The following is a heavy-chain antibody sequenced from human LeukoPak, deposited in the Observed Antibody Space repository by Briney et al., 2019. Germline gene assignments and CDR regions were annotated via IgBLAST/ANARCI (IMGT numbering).Heavy chain of an antibody. CDR1: GFTFSRHS. J-gene: IGHJ4*02. D-gene: IGHD5-24*01. CDR2: ISSDSSHI. CDR3: ARDFRAQLDGYSPPYHFDY. V-gene: IGHV3-21*01. Sequence: GGSLRLSCAAFGFTFSRHSISWVRQAPGKRLEWVSSISSDSSHIYYADSMKGRFTVSRDNAKNSLFLQMNSLRAEDTAVYYCARDFRAQLDGYSPPYHFDYWGQGALVTVSS.